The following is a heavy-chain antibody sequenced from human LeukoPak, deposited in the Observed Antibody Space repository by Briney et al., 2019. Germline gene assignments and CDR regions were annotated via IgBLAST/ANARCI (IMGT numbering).Heavy chain of an antibody. D-gene: IGHD2-15*01. CDR3: ARSAAHTDAFDI. V-gene: IGHV1-2*02. Sequence: ASVKVSCKASGYTFTGYYMHWVRQAPGQGLEWMGWINPNSGGTNYAQKFQGRVTMTRDTSISTAYMELSRLRSDDTAVYYCARSAAHTDAFDIWGQGTMVTVSS. CDR2: INPNSGGT. J-gene: IGHJ3*02. CDR1: GYTFTGYY.